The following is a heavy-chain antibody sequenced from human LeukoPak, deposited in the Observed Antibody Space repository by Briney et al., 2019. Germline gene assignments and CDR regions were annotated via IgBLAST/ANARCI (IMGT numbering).Heavy chain of an antibody. J-gene: IGHJ4*02. Sequence: AXVKVSCKASGYTFTDYYMHWVRQAPGQGLEGMGRIYPNSGVTKYAQKFQGRVTMTRDTSLSTAYMDLSSLRSDDTAVYYCARGYYESSGTFDYWGQGTLVTVSS. CDR2: IYPNSGVT. CDR1: GYTFTDYY. D-gene: IGHD3-22*01. CDR3: ARGYYESSGTFDY. V-gene: IGHV1-2*06.